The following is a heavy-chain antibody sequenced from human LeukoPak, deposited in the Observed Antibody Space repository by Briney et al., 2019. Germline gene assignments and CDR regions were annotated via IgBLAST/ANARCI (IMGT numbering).Heavy chain of an antibody. V-gene: IGHV4-4*02. CDR3: AREGIAIRYYYYMDV. Sequence: SETLSLTCAVSGGSISSSNWWSWVRQPPGKGLEWIGSIYYTGTTYYNPSLKSRVTISVDTSKNQFSLKLSSVTAADTAVYYCAREGIAIRYYYYMDVWGKGTTVTVSS. CDR2: IYYTGTT. J-gene: IGHJ6*03. CDR1: GGSISSSNW. D-gene: IGHD2-21*01.